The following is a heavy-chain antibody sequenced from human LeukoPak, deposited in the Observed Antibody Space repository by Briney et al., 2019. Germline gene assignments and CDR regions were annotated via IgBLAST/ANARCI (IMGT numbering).Heavy chain of an antibody. J-gene: IGHJ5*02. V-gene: IGHV4-59*08. CDR1: GDSISSYY. CDR2: IYYSGGT. Sequence: SETLSLTCTVSGDSISSYYWSRIRQPPGKGLEWIGSIYYSGGTNYNPSLQGRVSISVDTSKIQFSLKLSSVTAADTAVYYCARWQYTISSGWFDPWGQGTLVTVSS. D-gene: IGHD6-6*01. CDR3: ARWQYTISSGWFDP.